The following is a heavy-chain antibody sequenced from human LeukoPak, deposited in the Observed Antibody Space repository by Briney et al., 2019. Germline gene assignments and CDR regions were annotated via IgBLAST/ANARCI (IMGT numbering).Heavy chain of an antibody. D-gene: IGHD2-2*01. V-gene: IGHV4-34*01. CDR1: GGSFSGYY. J-gene: IGHJ6*02. Sequence: SETLSLTCAVYGGSFSGYYWSWIRQPPGKGLEWIGEINHSGSTNYNPSLKSRVTISVDTSKNQFSLKLSSVTAADTAVYYCATEVEPAGYGSVWGQGTTVTVSS. CDR3: ATEVEPAGYGSV. CDR2: INHSGST.